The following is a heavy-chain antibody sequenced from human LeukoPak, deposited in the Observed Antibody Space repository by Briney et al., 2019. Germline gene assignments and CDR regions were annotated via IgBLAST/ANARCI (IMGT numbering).Heavy chain of an antibody. CDR3: ARLRFDFWSGYTHPYFDY. D-gene: IGHD3-3*01. Sequence: SETLSLTCAVSGYSISSGYYWGWIRQPPGKGLVWIGSIYHSGSTYYNPSLKSRVTISVDTSKIQFSLKLSSVAATDTAVYFCARLRFDFWSGYTHPYFDYWGQGTLVTVSS. CDR2: IYHSGST. V-gene: IGHV4-38-2*01. CDR1: GYSISSGYY. J-gene: IGHJ4*02.